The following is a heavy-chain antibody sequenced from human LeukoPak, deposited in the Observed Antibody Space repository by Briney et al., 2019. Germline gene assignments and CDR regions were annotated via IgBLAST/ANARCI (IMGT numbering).Heavy chain of an antibody. D-gene: IGHD4-17*01. V-gene: IGHV4-34*01. J-gene: IGHJ4*02. Sequence: SETLSLTCAVSGYSISSGYYWSWIRQPPGKGLEWIGEINHSGSTNYNPSLKSRVTISVDTSKNRFSLKLTSVTAADTAVYYCARGKTRYGDYVLWYYWGQGTLVTVSS. CDR3: ARGKTRYGDYVLWYY. CDR1: GYSISSGYY. CDR2: INHSGST.